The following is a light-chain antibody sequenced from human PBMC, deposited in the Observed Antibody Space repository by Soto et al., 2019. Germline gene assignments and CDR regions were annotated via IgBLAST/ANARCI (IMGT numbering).Light chain of an antibody. J-gene: IGKJ1*01. CDR3: QQYHSSPRT. CDR2: HTS. Sequence: ETVLTQSPGTLSLSPGERATLSCRASQSVGGSSLAWYQQRPGQAPRLLIYHTSYRATGIPDRFSGSGSGTDFTLTISRLEPEDFQVYYCQQYHSSPRTLAQGTNVDIK. V-gene: IGKV3-20*01. CDR1: QSVGGSS.